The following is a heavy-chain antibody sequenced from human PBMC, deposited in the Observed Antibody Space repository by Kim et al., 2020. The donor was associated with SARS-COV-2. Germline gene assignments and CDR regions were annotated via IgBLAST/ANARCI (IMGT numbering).Heavy chain of an antibody. CDR3: ARGPAAPQWYYHGMDV. V-gene: IGHV1-69*13. CDR2: LNPIFGTP. D-gene: IGHD3-16*01. Sequence: SVKVSCTVSGGTLSTNAINWVRQAPGQGLEWMGGLNPIFGTPTYAQNFQGRLIINADERTNTAHMELGSLRSDDTAVYYCARGPAAPQWYYHGMDVWGQGTTVTVSS. J-gene: IGHJ6*02. CDR1: GGTLSTNA.